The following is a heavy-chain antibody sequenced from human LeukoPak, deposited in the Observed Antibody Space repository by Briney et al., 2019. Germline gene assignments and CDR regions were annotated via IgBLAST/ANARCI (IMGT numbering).Heavy chain of an antibody. V-gene: IGHV3-23*01. Sequence: GGSLRLSCAASGFSFSSYAMSWVRQAPGKGLEWVSGISGSDGSTYYADSVKGRFTISRDNSKNTLYLQMNSLRAEDTAVYYCAKDGAGSSLYMDVWGKGTTVTVSS. CDR3: AKDGAGSSLYMDV. CDR2: ISGSDGST. J-gene: IGHJ6*03. D-gene: IGHD6-6*01. CDR1: GFSFSSYA.